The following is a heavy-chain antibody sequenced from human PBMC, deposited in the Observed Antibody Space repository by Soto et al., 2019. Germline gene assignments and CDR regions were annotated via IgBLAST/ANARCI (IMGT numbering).Heavy chain of an antibody. V-gene: IGHV1-69*13. Sequence: ASVKVSCKASGGTFSSYAISWVRQAPGQGLEWMGGIIPIFGTANYAQKFQGRVTITADESTSTAYMELSSLRSEDTAVYYCARPFTDTAIVKYAFDIWGQGTMVTVSS. CDR2: IIPIFGTA. CDR1: GGTFSSYA. J-gene: IGHJ3*02. D-gene: IGHD5-18*01. CDR3: ARPFTDTAIVKYAFDI.